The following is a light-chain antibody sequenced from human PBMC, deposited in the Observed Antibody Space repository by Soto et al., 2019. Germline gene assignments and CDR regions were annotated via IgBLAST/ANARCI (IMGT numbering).Light chain of an antibody. CDR1: QSVSSTY. V-gene: IGKV3-20*01. CDR2: GAS. Sequence: DILLTQSPCTLSLSPGERATLSCRASQSVSSTYLAWYQQKPGEPPMLLIYGASSRATGIPDRFSGSGSGTDFTLTISRLEPEDFAVYYCQQYDSSPYTFGQGTKLEIK. J-gene: IGKJ2*01. CDR3: QQYDSSPYT.